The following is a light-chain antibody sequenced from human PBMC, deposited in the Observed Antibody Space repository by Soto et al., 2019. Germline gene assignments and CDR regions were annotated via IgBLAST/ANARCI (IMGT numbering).Light chain of an antibody. CDR1: SGDIGSYNR. CDR3: SSYTSSSTLYV. V-gene: IGLV2-14*01. Sequence: QSALTQPASVSGSPGQSITISCTGTSGDIGSYNRVSWYQQHPGKAPKLIIYEVTDRPSGVSNRFSGSKSGDTASLTISGLHAEDEADYYCSSYTSSSTLYVFGTGTKLTVL. J-gene: IGLJ1*01. CDR2: EVT.